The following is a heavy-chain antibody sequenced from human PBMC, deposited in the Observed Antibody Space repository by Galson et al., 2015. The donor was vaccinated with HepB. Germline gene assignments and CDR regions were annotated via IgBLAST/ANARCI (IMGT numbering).Heavy chain of an antibody. CDR1: GFTFSSYW. D-gene: IGHD3-10*01. CDR3: ARDWGYGSRSWGIDY. V-gene: IGHV3-7*01. CDR2: IKQDGSEN. Sequence: SLRLSCAASGFTFSSYWMSWVRQAPGKGLEWVANIKQDGSENYYVESVKGRFNISRDNAKKSLYLQMNSLRAEDTAVYYCARDWGYGSRSWGIDYWGQGTLVTVSS. J-gene: IGHJ4*02.